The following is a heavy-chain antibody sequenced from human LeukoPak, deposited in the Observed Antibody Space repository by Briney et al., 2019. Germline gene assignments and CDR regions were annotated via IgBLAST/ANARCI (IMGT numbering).Heavy chain of an antibody. CDR3: ARENMGYYDFWSGYYSNWFDP. CDR2: IYYSGST. D-gene: IGHD3-3*01. CDR1: GGSISSGGYY. Sequence: PSETLSLTCTVSGGSISSGGYYWSWIRQHPGKGLEWIGYIYYSGSTYYNPSLKGRVTISVDTSKNQFTLKLSSVTAADTAVYYCARENMGYYDFWSGYYSNWFDPWGQGTLVTVSS. J-gene: IGHJ5*02. V-gene: IGHV4-31*03.